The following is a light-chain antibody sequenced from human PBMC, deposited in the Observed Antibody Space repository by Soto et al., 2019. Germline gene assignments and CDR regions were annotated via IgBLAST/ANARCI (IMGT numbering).Light chain of an antibody. Sequence: MSQSPSTLSASVGDRVTITCRASQSISSWLAWYQQKPGKAPKLLIYKASSLESGVPSRFSGSGSGTEFTLTISSLQPDDFATYYCQQYNSYWTFGQGTKVDI. J-gene: IGKJ1*01. CDR3: QQYNSYWT. CDR2: KAS. V-gene: IGKV1-5*03. CDR1: QSISSW.